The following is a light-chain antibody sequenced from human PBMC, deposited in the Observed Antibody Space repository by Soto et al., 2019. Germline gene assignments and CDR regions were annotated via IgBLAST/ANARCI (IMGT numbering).Light chain of an antibody. J-gene: IGKJ5*01. CDR2: DTF. CDR3: QQCAAWIT. Sequence: DILLTQSPATLSVSPGDTATLSCRASRSVGRNLGWYQQRPGQAPRLLIYDTFNRAAGIPARFSGSGSETDFTLTISSLEPEDFAVYYCQQCAAWITFGQGTRLE. V-gene: IGKV3-11*01. CDR1: RSVGRN.